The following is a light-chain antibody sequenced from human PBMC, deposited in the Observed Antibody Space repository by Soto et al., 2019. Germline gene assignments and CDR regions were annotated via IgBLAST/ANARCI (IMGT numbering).Light chain of an antibody. CDR3: QQYNSFSRT. Sequence: DIQMTQSPSTLSPSVGDRVTITCRASQSISTWLAWYQQKPGKAPKLLIYKASSLDSGVPSRFSGSGSGTEFTLTISSLQPDDFATYYCQQYNSFSRTFGQGTKVDI. J-gene: IGKJ2*01. V-gene: IGKV1-5*03. CDR2: KAS. CDR1: QSISTW.